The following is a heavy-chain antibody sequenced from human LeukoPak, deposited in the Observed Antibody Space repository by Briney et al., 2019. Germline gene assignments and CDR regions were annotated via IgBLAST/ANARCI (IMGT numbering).Heavy chain of an antibody. V-gene: IGHV1-8*03. CDR2: MNPNSGNT. Sequence: GASVKVSCKASGYTFTSYDINWVRQATGQGLEWMGWMNPNSGNTGYAQKFQGRVTITRNTSISTAYMELSSLRSEDTAVYYCARANVVVPAATTYSSSSENYYFDYWGQGTLVTVSS. D-gene: IGHD2-2*01. CDR1: GYTFTSYD. J-gene: IGHJ4*02. CDR3: ARANVVVPAATTYSSSSENYYFDY.